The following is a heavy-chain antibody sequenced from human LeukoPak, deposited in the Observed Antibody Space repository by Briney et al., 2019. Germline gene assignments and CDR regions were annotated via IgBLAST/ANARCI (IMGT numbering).Heavy chain of an antibody. Sequence: PGGSLRLSCAASGFTFSTYTMSWVRQAPGKGLEWVANIKQDGSEIHYVDSVKGRFTIFRDNAKNSLYLQMNSLRPEDAAVYYCTTGDYFDYWGQGTLVSVSS. J-gene: IGHJ4*02. CDR1: GFTFSTYT. D-gene: IGHD7-27*01. CDR3: TTGDYFDY. V-gene: IGHV3-7*01. CDR2: IKQDGSEI.